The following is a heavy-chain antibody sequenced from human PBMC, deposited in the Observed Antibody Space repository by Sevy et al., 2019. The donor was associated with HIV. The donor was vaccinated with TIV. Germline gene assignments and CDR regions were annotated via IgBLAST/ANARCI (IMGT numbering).Heavy chain of an antibody. Sequence: GGSLRLSCAASGFTLRRYWMNWVRQAQGKGLEWVANIKQDGSEKYYVESVKGRFTISRDNAENSLYLQMNSLRAEDTAVYYCVREGTAVTARAFEYWGQGTLVTVSS. CDR2: IKQDGSEK. CDR1: GFTLRRYW. CDR3: VREGTAVTARAFEY. J-gene: IGHJ4*02. D-gene: IGHD4-17*01. V-gene: IGHV3-7*01.